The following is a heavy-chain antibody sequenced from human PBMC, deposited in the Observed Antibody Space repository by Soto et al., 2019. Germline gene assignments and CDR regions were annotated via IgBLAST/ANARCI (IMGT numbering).Heavy chain of an antibody. CDR2: INPNSGGT. J-gene: IGHJ5*02. CDR3: ARDLRGGYYTWNWFDP. CDR1: GYTFTGYY. Sequence: QVQLVQSGAEVKKPGASVKVSCKASGYTFTGYYMHWVRQAPGQGLEWMGWINPNSGGTNYAQKFQGRVTMTRDTSISTAYMELSRLRSDDTAVYYCARDLRGGYYTWNWFDPWGQGTLVTVSS. D-gene: IGHD3-10*01. V-gene: IGHV1-2*02.